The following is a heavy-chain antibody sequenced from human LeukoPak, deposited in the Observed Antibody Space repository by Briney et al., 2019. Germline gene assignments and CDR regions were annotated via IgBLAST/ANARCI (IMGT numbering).Heavy chain of an antibody. CDR3: AKDIQERFDY. CDR1: GFTFSSDA. Sequence: GGSLRLSCAASGFTFSSDAMSWVRQAPGKGLEWVSAISGSGGSTYYADSVKGRFTISRDNSKNTLYLQMNSPRAEDTAVYYCAKDIQERFDYWGQGTLVTVSS. CDR2: ISGSGGST. V-gene: IGHV3-23*01. J-gene: IGHJ4*02. D-gene: IGHD2-21*01.